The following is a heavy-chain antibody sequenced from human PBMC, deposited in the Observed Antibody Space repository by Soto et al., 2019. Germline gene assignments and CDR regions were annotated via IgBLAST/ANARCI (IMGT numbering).Heavy chain of an antibody. Sequence: QVQRVQSGAEVKKPGSSVTVSCKASGGTFSSYTISWVRQAPGQGLEWMGGIIPIFGTANYAQKFQGRVTITADETTSTAYMELSSLRSEDTAVYYCARGNHRWLQLWYFDLWGRGTLVTVSS. D-gene: IGHD5-12*01. CDR1: GGTFSSYT. CDR2: IIPIFGTA. CDR3: ARGNHRWLQLWYFDL. J-gene: IGHJ2*01. V-gene: IGHV1-69*12.